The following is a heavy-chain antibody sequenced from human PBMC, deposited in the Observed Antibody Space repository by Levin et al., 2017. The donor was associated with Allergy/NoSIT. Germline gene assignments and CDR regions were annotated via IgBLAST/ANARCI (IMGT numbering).Heavy chain of an antibody. V-gene: IGHV1-2*02. J-gene: IGHJ4*02. Sequence: ASVKVSCKASANTFTGYFMYWVRQAPGQGLEWMGWINPKSADTHYAEKFQGRVTMTRDTSISTVYLELRRLRSDDTAVYYCAVNQNYGDPMGPFDYWGQGTLVTVSS. CDR2: INPKSADT. D-gene: IGHD4-17*01. CDR3: AVNQNYGDPMGPFDY. CDR1: ANTFTGYF.